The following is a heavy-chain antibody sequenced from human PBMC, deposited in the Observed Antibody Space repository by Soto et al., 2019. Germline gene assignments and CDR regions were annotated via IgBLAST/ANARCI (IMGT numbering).Heavy chain of an antibody. D-gene: IGHD2-2*01. CDR1: GYSFTSYW. J-gene: IGHJ6*02. V-gene: IGHV5-10-1*01. CDR3: ARVIGYCSSTSCRKGDYYYYGMDV. CDR2: IDPSDSYT. Sequence: GESLKISCKGSGYSFTSYWISWVRQMPGKGLEWMGRIDPSDSYTNYSPSFQGHVTISADKSISTAYLQWSSLKASDTAMYYCARVIGYCSSTSCRKGDYYYYGMDVWGQGTTVTVSS.